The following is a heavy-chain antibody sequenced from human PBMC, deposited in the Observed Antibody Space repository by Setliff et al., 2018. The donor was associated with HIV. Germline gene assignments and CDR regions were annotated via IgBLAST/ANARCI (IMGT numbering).Heavy chain of an antibody. D-gene: IGHD6-19*01. CDR1: GGSFSGTNYY. J-gene: IGHJ4*02. CDR3: ATLQSRGWPHEIEY. V-gene: IGHV4-39*01. Sequence: SETLSLTCTVSGGSFSGTNYYWAWIRRPPGKGLEWIGSIYFGGSSHYNPSLESRVTISVDTSRSSFSLKLTSVTVADTALYYCATLQSRGWPHEIEYWGQGTLVTVSS. CDR2: IYFGGSS.